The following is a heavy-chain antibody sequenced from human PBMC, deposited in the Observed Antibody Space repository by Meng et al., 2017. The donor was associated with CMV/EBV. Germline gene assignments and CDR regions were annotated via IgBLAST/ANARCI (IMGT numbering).Heavy chain of an antibody. CDR1: GGTFSSYA. V-gene: IGHV1-69*05. D-gene: IGHD1-26*01. CDR2: IIPIFGTA. J-gene: IGHJ5*02. Sequence: KASGGTFSSYAISWVRQAPGQGLEWMGGIIPIFGTANYAQKFQGRVTITTDESTSTAYMELSSLRSEDTAVYYCAREWGNSTNWFDPWGQGTLVTVSS. CDR3: AREWGNSTNWFDP.